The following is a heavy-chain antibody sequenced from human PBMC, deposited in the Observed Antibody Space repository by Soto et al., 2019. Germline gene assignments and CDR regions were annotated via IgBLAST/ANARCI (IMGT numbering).Heavy chain of an antibody. CDR3: AKGGITMIVIVTATFYFDS. Sequence: EVHLLESGGGLEQPGGSRRLSCAASGFNFGSYAMTWVRQVPGKGLEWVADISGNGVNTDYADSVKGRFLISRDNVKNTVFLQMNCLRAEDTATYYCAKGGITMIVIVTATFYFDSWGQGNVVTVSS. J-gene: IGHJ4*02. D-gene: IGHD3-22*01. V-gene: IGHV3-23*01. CDR2: ISGNGVNT. CDR1: GFNFGSYA.